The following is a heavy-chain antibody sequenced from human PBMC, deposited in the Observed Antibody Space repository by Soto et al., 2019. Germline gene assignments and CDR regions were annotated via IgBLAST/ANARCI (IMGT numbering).Heavy chain of an antibody. CDR3: ARENGAPLYGMDV. V-gene: IGHV3-33*01. CDR2: IWYDGSNK. J-gene: IGHJ6*02. D-gene: IGHD2-8*01. CDR1: GFTFSAYG. Sequence: GGSLRLSCAASGFTFSAYGMHWVRQAPGKGLEWVAVIWYDGSNKYYVDSVKGRFTISRDDSKNTLYLQMNSLRAEDTAVYYCARENGAPLYGMDVWGQGTTVTVSS.